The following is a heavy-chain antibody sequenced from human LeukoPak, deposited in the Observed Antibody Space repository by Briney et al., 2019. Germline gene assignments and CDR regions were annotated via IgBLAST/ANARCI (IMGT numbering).Heavy chain of an antibody. CDR1: GLTFSRYA. CDR3: ARGDDFSGDH. CDR2: IHPEGNEK. D-gene: IGHD1-1*01. Sequence: GGSLRLSCAASGLTFSRYALSWVRQAPGRGLEWVANIHPEGNEKYHVESVKGRFTISRDNTKNLLFLQMNGLRVEDTAVYYCARGDDFSGDHWGQGTLVTVSS. V-gene: IGHV3-7*04. J-gene: IGHJ4*02.